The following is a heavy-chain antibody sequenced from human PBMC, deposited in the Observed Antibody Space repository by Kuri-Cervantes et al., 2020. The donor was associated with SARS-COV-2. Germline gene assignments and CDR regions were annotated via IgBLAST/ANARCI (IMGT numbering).Heavy chain of an antibody. CDR3: ARDLVNSSGYSGLGY. J-gene: IGHJ4*02. CDR1: GFAVSSNY. V-gene: IGHV3-53*01. CDR2: IYSDGST. Sequence: ETLSLTCAASGFAVSSNYMSWVRQAPGKGLEWVSIIYSDGSTYYADSVKGRFTISRDNSKNTLYLQMNGLRAKDTAVYYCARDLVNSSGYSGLGYWGQGTLVTVSS. D-gene: IGHD3-22*01.